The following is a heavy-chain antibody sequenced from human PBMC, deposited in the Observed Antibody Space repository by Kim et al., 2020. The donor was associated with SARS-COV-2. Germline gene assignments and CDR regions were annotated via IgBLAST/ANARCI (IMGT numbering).Heavy chain of an antibody. Sequence: GGSLRLSCAASGFTVSSYSMNWVRQAPGKGLEWVSSINSSSSYIYDADAATGRFTISRDNAKNSLNLQMNMLRAEDPAVYYCATDDRQNQLLLFDPWGQGTLVTLSS. V-gene: IGHV3-21*01. CDR1: GFTVSSYS. CDR2: INSSSSYI. CDR3: ATDDRQNQLLLFDP. J-gene: IGHJ5*02. D-gene: IGHD2-2*01.